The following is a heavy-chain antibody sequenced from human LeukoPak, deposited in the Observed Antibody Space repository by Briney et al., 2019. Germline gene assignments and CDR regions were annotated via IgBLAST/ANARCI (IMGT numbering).Heavy chain of an antibody. J-gene: IGHJ4*02. V-gene: IGHV3-7*05. Sequence: GGSLRLSCAASGFTFSFSWMTWVRQAPGKALEWVANIKPDGSERYYVDSVKGRFTISRDNAKNSVYLHLNSLRAEDTAVYYCAKDLGRYRNNFFDYWGQGNLVTVSS. D-gene: IGHD1-26*01. CDR1: GFTFSFSW. CDR3: AKDLGRYRNNFFDY. CDR2: IKPDGSER.